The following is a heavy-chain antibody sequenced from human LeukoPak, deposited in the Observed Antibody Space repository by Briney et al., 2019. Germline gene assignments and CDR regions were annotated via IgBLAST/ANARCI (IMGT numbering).Heavy chain of an antibody. Sequence: PSETLSLTCTVSGYSISSGYYWGWIRPPPGKGLEWIGIIYHIGSTYYNPSLTSRVTISVDTSKNQFSLKVTSVTAADTAVYSCARAVVGYFDGLSLGSHFDYWGQGTLVTVSS. CDR1: GYSISSGYY. CDR2: IYHIGST. CDR3: ARAVVGYFDGLSLGSHFDY. V-gene: IGHV4-38-2*02. D-gene: IGHD3-9*01. J-gene: IGHJ4*02.